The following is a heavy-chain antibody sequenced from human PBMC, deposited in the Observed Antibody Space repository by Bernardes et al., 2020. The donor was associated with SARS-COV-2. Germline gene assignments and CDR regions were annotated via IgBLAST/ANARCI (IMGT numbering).Heavy chain of an antibody. D-gene: IGHD1-26*01. J-gene: IGHJ6*02. Sequence: SETLSLTCTVSGGSISGHNDYWGWIRQPPGKGLEWIGYVHYGGSTNYNQSLKSRVTISVDTSKSQFSLKLSSVTAADTAVYYCARLEGAMGDRYYYYYGMDVWGQGTTATVSS. CDR2: VHYGGST. V-gene: IGHV4-39*01. CDR1: GGSISGHNDY. CDR3: ARLEGAMGDRYYYYYGMDV.